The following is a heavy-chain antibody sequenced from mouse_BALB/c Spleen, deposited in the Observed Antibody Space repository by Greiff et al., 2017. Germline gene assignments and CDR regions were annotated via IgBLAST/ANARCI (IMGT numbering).Heavy chain of an antibody. V-gene: IGHV14-3*02. CDR3: ASHSYAMDY. Sequence: EVKLMESGAELVKPGASVKLSCTASGFNIKDTYMHWVKQRPEQGLEWIGRIDPANGNTKYDPKFQGKATITADTSSNTAYLQLSSLTSEDTAVYYCASHSYAMDYWGQGTSVTVSS. J-gene: IGHJ4*01. CDR2: IDPANGNT. CDR1: GFNIKDTY.